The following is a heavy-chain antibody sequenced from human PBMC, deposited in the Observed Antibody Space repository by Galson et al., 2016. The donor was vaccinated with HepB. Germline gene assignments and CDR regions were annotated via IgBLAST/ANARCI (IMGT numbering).Heavy chain of an antibody. D-gene: IGHD6-13*01. V-gene: IGHV3-30-3*01. CDR1: GFSFSNYA. CDR2: ISYDGSNK. J-gene: IGHJ4*02. CDR3: ARDQIWYSSFVVWGYDFDY. Sequence: SLRLSCAASGFSFSNYAMHWVRQAPGKGLEWVAVISYDGSNKYYADSVKSRFTISRDNSKSTLFLQLNSLRGEDTAVYYCARDQIWYSSFVVWGYDFDYWGQGTLVTVSS.